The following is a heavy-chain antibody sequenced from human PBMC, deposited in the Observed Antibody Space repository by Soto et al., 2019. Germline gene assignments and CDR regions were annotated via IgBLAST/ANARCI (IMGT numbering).Heavy chain of an antibody. CDR1: GFTFSSYA. CDR2: ISGSGDST. D-gene: IGHD1-26*01. CDR3: ARRGSGSYYDY. Sequence: EVQLLESGGGLVQPGGSLRLSCAASGFTFSSYAMNWVRQAPGKGLEWVSGISGSGDSTYYADSVKGRFNISRDNSKNTLYLQMNSLKAEEPAVYYCARRGSGSYYDYWGQGTLVTVSS. V-gene: IGHV3-23*01. J-gene: IGHJ4*02.